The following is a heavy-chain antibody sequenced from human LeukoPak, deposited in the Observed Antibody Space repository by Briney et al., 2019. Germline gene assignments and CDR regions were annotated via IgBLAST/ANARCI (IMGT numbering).Heavy chain of an antibody. D-gene: IGHD3-16*01. Sequence: GGSLRLSCAASGFTFSSYWMHWVRQAPGKGLVWVSRINSDGSSTSYADSVKGRFTISRDNAKNTLYLQMNSLRAGDTAVYYCARDRGDYYYGMDVWGQGTTVTVSS. V-gene: IGHV3-74*01. CDR3: ARDRGDYYYGMDV. J-gene: IGHJ6*02. CDR2: INSDGSST. CDR1: GFTFSSYW.